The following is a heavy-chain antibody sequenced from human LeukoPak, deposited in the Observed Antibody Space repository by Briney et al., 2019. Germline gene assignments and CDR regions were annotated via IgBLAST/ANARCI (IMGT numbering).Heavy chain of an antibody. V-gene: IGHV3-53*01. CDR3: ARGRGGD. J-gene: IGHJ4*02. CDR2: ISSEGFT. D-gene: IGHD2-15*01. CDR1: GFTFSNYW. Sequence: GGSLRLSCAASGFTFSNYWMHWVRQAPGKGLVWVSLISSEGFTYYADSVKGRFTISRDNSKNTLYLQMNSLRAEDTALYYCARGRGGDWGRGALVTVSS.